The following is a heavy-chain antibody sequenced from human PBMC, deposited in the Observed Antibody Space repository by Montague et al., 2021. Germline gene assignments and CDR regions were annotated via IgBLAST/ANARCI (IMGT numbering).Heavy chain of an antibody. Sequence: SETLSLTCTVFGDSINTYSWSWIRQPAGKGLEWIGRLSNGGSTNSNPSLKNRVSMSVDTSKNQFSLKLSSVTAADTAVYFCARDTVGASGYFYYYYMDVWGRGTTVTVSS. V-gene: IGHV4-4*07. J-gene: IGHJ6*03. D-gene: IGHD1-26*01. CDR2: LSNGGST. CDR1: GDSINTYS. CDR3: ARDTVGASGYFYYYYMDV.